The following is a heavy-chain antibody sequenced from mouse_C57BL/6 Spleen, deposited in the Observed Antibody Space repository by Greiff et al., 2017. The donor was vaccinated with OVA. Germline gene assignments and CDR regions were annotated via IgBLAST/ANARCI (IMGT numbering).Heavy chain of an antibody. V-gene: IGHV1-15*01. CDR2: IDPETGGT. CDR1: GYTFTDYE. J-gene: IGHJ3*01. CDR3: TRPRAYTPFAY. Sequence: QVHVKQSGAELVRPGASVTLSCKASGYTFTDYEMHWVKQTPVHGLEWIGDIDPETGGTDYNQKFKGKAILTADKSSSTAYMELLSLSSEDSAVYYCTRPRAYTPFAYWGQGTLVTVSA.